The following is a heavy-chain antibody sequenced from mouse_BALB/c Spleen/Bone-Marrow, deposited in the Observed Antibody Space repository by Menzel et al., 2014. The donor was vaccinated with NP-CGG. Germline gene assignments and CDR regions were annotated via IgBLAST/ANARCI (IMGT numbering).Heavy chain of an antibody. CDR2: IDPASGNI. CDR3: AYLTGTFDY. J-gene: IGHJ2*01. Sequence: VQLKESGTDLVKPGASVKLSCTASGFNIKDTYMHWVKQRPEQGLDWIGRIDPASGNIQYDPKFQGRAAITADTSSNTAYLQLSSLTSEDTAVYYCAYLTGTFDYWGQGTPLTVSS. V-gene: IGHV14-3*02. D-gene: IGHD4-1*01. CDR1: GFNIKDTY.